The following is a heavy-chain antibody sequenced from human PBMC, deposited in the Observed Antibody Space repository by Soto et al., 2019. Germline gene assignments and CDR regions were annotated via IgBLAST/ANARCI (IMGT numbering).Heavy chain of an antibody. CDR3: AADSSGYPLDY. CDR1: GGTFSSYT. Sequence: QVQLVQSGAVVKKPGSSVKVSCKASGGTFSSYTISWVRQAPGQGLEWMGRIIPILGIANYAQKFQGRVTITADKSTSTAYMELSSLRSEDTAVYYCAADSSGYPLDYWGQGTLVTVSS. CDR2: IIPILGIA. D-gene: IGHD3-22*01. V-gene: IGHV1-69*02. J-gene: IGHJ4*02.